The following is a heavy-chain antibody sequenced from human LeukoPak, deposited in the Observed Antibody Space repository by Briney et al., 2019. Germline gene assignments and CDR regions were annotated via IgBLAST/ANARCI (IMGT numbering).Heavy chain of an antibody. CDR1: GYTFTSYY. Sequence: ASVKVSCKASGYTFTSYYMHWVRQAPGQGLEWMGIINPSGGSTNYAQKFQGRVTITADESTSTAYMELSSLRSEDTAVYYCASIDYWGQGTLVTVSS. CDR2: INPSGGST. J-gene: IGHJ4*02. V-gene: IGHV1-46*01. CDR3: ASIDY.